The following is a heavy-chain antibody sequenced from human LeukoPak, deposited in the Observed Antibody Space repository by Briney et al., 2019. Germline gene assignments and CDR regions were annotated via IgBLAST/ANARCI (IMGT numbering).Heavy chain of an antibody. V-gene: IGHV4-30-4*01. D-gene: IGHD4-11*01. CDR2: IYYSGST. CDR1: GGSISSGDYY. J-gene: IGHJ2*01. CDR3: ASHHDYSNYGYFDL. Sequence: SQTPSLTCTVSGGSISSGDYYWSWIRQPPWKGLDWIGYIYYSGSTYYNPSLKSRVTISLDTSKSQFSLRLSSVTAADTAVYYCASHHDYSNYGYFDLWGRGTLVTVSS.